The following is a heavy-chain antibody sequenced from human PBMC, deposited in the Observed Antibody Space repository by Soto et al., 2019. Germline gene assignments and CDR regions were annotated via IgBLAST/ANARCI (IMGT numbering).Heavy chain of an antibody. CDR3: ARERNMYGMDV. V-gene: IGHV1-8*01. Sequence: QVQLVQSGAEMKKPGASVKVSCKASGYTFTSYDINWVRQATGQGLEWMGWMNPNSGNTVYAQKFQDRVTMTRNTSLSTAYMELSSLRSEDTAVYYCARERNMYGMDVWGQGTTVTVSS. CDR2: MNPNSGNT. D-gene: IGHD1-1*01. CDR1: GYTFTSYD. J-gene: IGHJ6*02.